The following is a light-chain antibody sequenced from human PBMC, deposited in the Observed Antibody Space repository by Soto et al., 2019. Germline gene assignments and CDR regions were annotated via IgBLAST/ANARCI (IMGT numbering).Light chain of an antibody. Sequence: EIVLTQSPGTLSLSPGERATLSCRASQSVSNNYLAWYQQNPGQAPRLLIYGASNRATGIPDRFSGSGSGTDFTLTISRLEPEDFALYICQQHDASPSTFGQGTRLEIK. V-gene: IGKV3-20*01. J-gene: IGKJ5*01. CDR3: QQHDASPST. CDR1: QSVSNNY. CDR2: GAS.